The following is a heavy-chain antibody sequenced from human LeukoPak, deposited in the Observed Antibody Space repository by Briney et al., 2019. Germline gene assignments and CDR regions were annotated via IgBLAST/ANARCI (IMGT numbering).Heavy chain of an antibody. CDR3: AREVPTGQAFDI. CDR1: GFTFSSYE. D-gene: IGHD4-17*01. CDR2: ISSSHSTI. J-gene: IGHJ3*02. V-gene: IGHV3-48*03. Sequence: GGSLRLSCAASGFTFSSYEMNWVRQAPGKGLEWVSYISSSHSTIYYADSVKGRFTISRDNAKNSLYLQMNSLRAEDTAVYYCAREVPTGQAFDIWGQGTMVTVSP.